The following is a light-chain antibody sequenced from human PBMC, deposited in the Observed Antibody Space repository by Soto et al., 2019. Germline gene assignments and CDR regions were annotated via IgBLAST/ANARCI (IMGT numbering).Light chain of an antibody. V-gene: IGLV2-14*01. CDR1: SSDVGGYNY. Sequence: ALTQPASVSGSPGQSITISCTGTSSDVGGYNYVSWYQQHPGKAPKLMIYEVSNRPSGVSNRFSGSKSGNTASLTISGLQAEDEADYYCSSYTSSSSFVFGTGTKVTVL. CDR3: SSYTSSSSFV. CDR2: EVS. J-gene: IGLJ1*01.